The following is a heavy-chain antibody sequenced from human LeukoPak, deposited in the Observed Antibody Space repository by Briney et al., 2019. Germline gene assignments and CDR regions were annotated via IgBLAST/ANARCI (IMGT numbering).Heavy chain of an antibody. D-gene: IGHD5-18*01. Sequence: SETLSLTCAVSGGSISSGGYSWSWIRQPPEKGLEWIGYIYHSGTIYYNPSLKSRVTISVDTSKNQFSLKLSSVTAADTAVYYCARGDGYSYGNFDYWGQGTLVTVSS. V-gene: IGHV4-30-2*05. CDR3: ARGDGYSYGNFDY. CDR1: GGSISSGGYS. J-gene: IGHJ4*02. CDR2: IYHSGTI.